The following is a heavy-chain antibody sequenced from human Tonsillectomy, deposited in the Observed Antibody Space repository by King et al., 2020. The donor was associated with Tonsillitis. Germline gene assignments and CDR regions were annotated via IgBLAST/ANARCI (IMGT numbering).Heavy chain of an antibody. D-gene: IGHD6-6*01. CDR3: AGGSIAALGGWFDY. J-gene: IGHJ4*02. CDR1: GGSISSGSYY. V-gene: IGHV4-61*02. Sequence: QLQESGPGLVKPSQTLSLTCTVSGGSISSGSYYWSWIRQPAGKGLEWIGRIYTSGSTNYNPSLKSRVTMSVDTSKNQFSLKLSSVTAADTAVYYCAGGSIAALGGWFDYWGQGTLVTVSS. CDR2: IYTSGST.